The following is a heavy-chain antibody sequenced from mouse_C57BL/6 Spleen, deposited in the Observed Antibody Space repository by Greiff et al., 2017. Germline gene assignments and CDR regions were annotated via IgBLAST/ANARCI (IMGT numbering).Heavy chain of an antibody. Sequence: VQLQQSGPGLVKPSQSLSLTCSVTGYSITSGYYWNWIRQFPGNKLEWMGYISYDGSNNYNPSLKNRISITRDTSKNQFFLKLNSVTTEDTATYYCASDYYGSRTGFAYWGQGTLVTVSA. V-gene: IGHV3-6*01. J-gene: IGHJ3*01. CDR2: ISYDGSN. CDR3: ASDYYGSRTGFAY. CDR1: GYSITSGYY. D-gene: IGHD1-1*01.